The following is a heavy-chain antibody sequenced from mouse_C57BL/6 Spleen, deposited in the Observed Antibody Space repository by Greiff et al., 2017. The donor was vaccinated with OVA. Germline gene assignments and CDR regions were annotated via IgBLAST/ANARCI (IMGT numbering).Heavy chain of an antibody. Sequence: EVQVVESGGGLVQPGGSLSLSCAASGFTFTDYYMSWVRQPPGKALEWLGFIRNKANGYTTEYSASVKGRFTISRDNSQSILYLQMNALRAEDSATYYCARINYDYAMDYWGQGTSVTVSS. V-gene: IGHV7-3*01. J-gene: IGHJ4*01. D-gene: IGHD2-1*01. CDR1: GFTFTDYY. CDR2: IRNKANGYTT. CDR3: ARINYDYAMDY.